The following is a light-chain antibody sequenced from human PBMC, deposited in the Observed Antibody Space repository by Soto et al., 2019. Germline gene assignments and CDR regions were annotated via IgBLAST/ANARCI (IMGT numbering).Light chain of an antibody. J-gene: IGKJ1*01. Sequence: ELVMTQSPDTLSVSPGERATLSCRASQSVSSDLAWYHQKPGQAPRLLIYGASTRATGIPARFSGSGSGTEFTLTINSLQSEDFAVYYCQQYNNWPRTFGQGTKVDTK. CDR1: QSVSSD. CDR3: QQYNNWPRT. CDR2: GAS. V-gene: IGKV3-15*01.